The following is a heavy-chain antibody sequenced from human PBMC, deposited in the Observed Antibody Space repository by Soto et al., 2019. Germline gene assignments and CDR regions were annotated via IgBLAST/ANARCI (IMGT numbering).Heavy chain of an antibody. Sequence: PSETLSLTCTVSGGSITSSNYHWGWSRQPPGKGLEWIGTIYYSGNTYYNPSLKSRVTMSMDASKNQFSLTLSSVAVADPAVYYCSRLTNARPGDDWGQGTLGTVSS. J-gene: IGHJ4*02. D-gene: IGHD2-2*01. CDR2: IYYSGNT. CDR1: GGSITSSNYH. V-gene: IGHV4-39*01. CDR3: SRLTNARPGDD.